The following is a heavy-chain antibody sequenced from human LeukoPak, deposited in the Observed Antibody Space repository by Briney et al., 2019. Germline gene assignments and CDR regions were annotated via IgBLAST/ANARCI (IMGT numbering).Heavy chain of an antibody. D-gene: IGHD1-26*01. CDR3: ARDVHSGSYSGEYFQH. V-gene: IGHV1-18*01. Sequence: ASVKVSCKASGYTFTSYVMSWVRQAPGQGVEGMGWMSAYNGNTNYAQKLQGRVTMTTDTSTSTADMELRSLRSDDTAVYYCARDVHSGSYSGEYFQHWGQGTLVTVSS. CDR2: MSAYNGNT. CDR1: GYTFTSYV. J-gene: IGHJ1*01.